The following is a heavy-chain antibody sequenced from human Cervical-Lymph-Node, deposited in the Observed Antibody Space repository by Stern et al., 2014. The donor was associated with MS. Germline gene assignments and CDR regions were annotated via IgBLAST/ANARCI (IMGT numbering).Heavy chain of an antibody. CDR1: GDTFTDYA. Sequence: QVQLVESGAEVKKPGSSVTVSRKASGDTFTDYAISWVRQAPGQGPEWMGGITPIFNSADYAQKFQGRLTITADKSRSTAYMELSSLTSEDTAVYYCAREVGSLAMDVWGQGTTVIVSS. D-gene: IGHD1-1*01. J-gene: IGHJ6*01. CDR2: ITPIFNSA. V-gene: IGHV1-69*06. CDR3: AREVGSLAMDV.